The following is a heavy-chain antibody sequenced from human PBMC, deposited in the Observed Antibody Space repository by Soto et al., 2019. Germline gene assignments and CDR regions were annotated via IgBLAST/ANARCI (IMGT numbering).Heavy chain of an antibody. CDR2: ISASGGAT. Sequence: PGGSLRLSCVASRFTFTGYAMSWARQAPGKGLEWVAAISASGGATIHADSVKGRLTISRDNSKNTLYLQMNSLRAEDTAVYYCAKDVEGGSLFRGAFDYWGQGTQVTVSS. D-gene: IGHD1-26*01. CDR3: AKDVEGGSLFRGAFDY. CDR1: RFTFTGYA. V-gene: IGHV3-23*01. J-gene: IGHJ4*02.